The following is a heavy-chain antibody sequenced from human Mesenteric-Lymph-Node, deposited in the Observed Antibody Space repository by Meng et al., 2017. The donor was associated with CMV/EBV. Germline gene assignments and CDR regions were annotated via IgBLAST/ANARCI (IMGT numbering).Heavy chain of an antibody. CDR1: GYTFTSYD. J-gene: IGHJ3*02. Sequence: ASVKVSCKASGYTFTSYDINWVRQAPGQGLEWMGWINPNSGGTNYAQKFQGRVTMTRDTSISTAYMELSRLRSDDTAVYYCARSTEAFDIWGQGTMVTVSS. D-gene: IGHD5/OR15-5a*01. V-gene: IGHV1-2*02. CDR2: INPNSGGT. CDR3: ARSTEAFDI.